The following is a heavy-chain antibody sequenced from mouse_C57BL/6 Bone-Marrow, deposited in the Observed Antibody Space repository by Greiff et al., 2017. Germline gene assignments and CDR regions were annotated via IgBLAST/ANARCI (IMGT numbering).Heavy chain of an antibody. CDR1: GYTFTSYW. V-gene: IGHV1-55*01. CDR2: IYPGSGST. Sequence: VKLMESGAELVKPGASVKMSCKASGYTFTSYWITWVKQRPGQGLEWIGDIYPGSGSTNYNEKFKSKATLTVDTSSSTAYMQLSSLTSEDSAVYYCARYSYAMDYWGQGTSVTVSS. CDR3: ARYSYAMDY. J-gene: IGHJ4*01.